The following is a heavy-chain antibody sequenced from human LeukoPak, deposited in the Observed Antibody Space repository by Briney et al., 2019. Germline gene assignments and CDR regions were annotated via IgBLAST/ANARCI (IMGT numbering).Heavy chain of an antibody. CDR2: IYYSGNT. CDR3: ARVVRDDILTGYYIDY. Sequence: SETLSLTCTLSGGSISSYYWSWIPQPPGKGLEWIGYIYYSGNTKYNPSFKSRVTISLDTSKNQFSLKLISVTAADTAMYYCARVVRDDILTGYYIDYWGQGTLVTVSS. J-gene: IGHJ4*02. D-gene: IGHD3-9*01. CDR1: GGSISSYY. V-gene: IGHV4-59*01.